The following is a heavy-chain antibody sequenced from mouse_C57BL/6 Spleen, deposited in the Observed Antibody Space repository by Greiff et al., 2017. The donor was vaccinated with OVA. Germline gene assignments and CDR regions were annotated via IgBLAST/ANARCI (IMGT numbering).Heavy chain of an antibody. V-gene: IGHV1-15*01. CDR3: TRRIYYDYDEDWFAY. CDR1: GYTFTDYE. Sequence: QVQLKESGAELVRPGASVTLSCKASGYTFTDYEMHWVKQTPVHGLEWIGAIDPETGGTAYNQKFKGKAILTADKSSSTAYMELRSLTSEDSAVYYCTRRIYYDYDEDWFAYWGQGTLVTVSA. J-gene: IGHJ3*01. CDR2: IDPETGGT. D-gene: IGHD2-4*01.